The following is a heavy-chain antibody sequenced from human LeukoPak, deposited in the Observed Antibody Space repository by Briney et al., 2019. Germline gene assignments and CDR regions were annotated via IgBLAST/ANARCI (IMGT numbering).Heavy chain of an antibody. CDR1: GYIFTGYY. Sequence: ASVKVSFKASGYIFTGYYIHWVRQAPGQGLEWMGCIYPTSGGTNYAQRFQGRVTMTRDASISTAYMELASLRSDDTAVYYCERYFLGFRSSSGGDFDYWGQGTLVTVSS. J-gene: IGHJ4*02. CDR2: IYPTSGGT. D-gene: IGHD6-6*01. CDR3: ERYFLGFRSSSGGDFDY. V-gene: IGHV1-2*02.